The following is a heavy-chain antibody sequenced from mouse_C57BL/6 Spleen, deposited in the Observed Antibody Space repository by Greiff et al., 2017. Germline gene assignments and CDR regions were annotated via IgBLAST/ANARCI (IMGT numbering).Heavy chain of an antibody. CDR2: ISSGSSTL. CDR3: ARLYLYAMDY. J-gene: IGHJ4*01. D-gene: IGHD5-1-1*01. V-gene: IGHV5-17*01. CDR1: GFTFSDYG. Sequence: EVQRVESGGGLVKPGGSLKLSCAASGFTFSDYGMHWVRQAPEKGLEWVAYISSGSSTLYSADTVKGRFTISRDNAKNTLFLQMTSLRSEDTAMYYCARLYLYAMDYWGQGTSVTVSS.